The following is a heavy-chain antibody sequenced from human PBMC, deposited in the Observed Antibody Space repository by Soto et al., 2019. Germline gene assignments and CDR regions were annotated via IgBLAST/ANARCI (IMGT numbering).Heavy chain of an antibody. CDR2: IKSKTDGGTT. V-gene: IGHV3-15*01. Sequence: PGGSLRLSCAASGFTFSNAWMSWVRQAPRKGLEWVGRIKSKTDGGTTDYAAPVKGRFTISRDDSKNTLYLQMNSLKTEDTAVYYCTTGDILTGWSYYYMDVWGKGTTVTVSS. J-gene: IGHJ6*03. D-gene: IGHD3-9*01. CDR3: TTGDILTGWSYYYMDV. CDR1: GFTFSNAW.